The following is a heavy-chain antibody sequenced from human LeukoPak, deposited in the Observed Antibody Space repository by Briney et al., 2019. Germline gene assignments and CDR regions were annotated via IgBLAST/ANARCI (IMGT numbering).Heavy chain of an antibody. CDR2: ISYDGSNK. D-gene: IGHD6-19*01. CDR3: ARVSSGWYPYFDY. J-gene: IGHJ4*02. CDR1: GFTFSSYA. V-gene: IGHV3-30*04. Sequence: GGSLRLSCAASGFTFSSYAMHWVRQAPGKGLEWVAVISYDGSNKYYADSVKGRFTISRDNSKNTLYLQMNSLRAEDTAVYYCARVSSGWYPYFDYWGQGTLVTVSS.